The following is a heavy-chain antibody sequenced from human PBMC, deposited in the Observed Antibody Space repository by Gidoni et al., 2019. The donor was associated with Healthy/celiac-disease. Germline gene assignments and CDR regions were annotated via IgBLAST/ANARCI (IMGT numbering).Heavy chain of an antibody. V-gene: IGHV3-9*01. D-gene: IGHD4-17*01. Sequence: EVQLVESGGGLVQPGRSLRLSCAASGFTFDDYAMHWVRQAPGKGLEWVSGISWNSGSIGYADSVKGRFTISRDNAKNSLYLQMNSLRAEDTALYYCAKDFFRGRDYGDYVYYYYGMDVWGQGTTVTVSS. CDR2: ISWNSGSI. CDR1: GFTFDDYA. CDR3: AKDFFRGRDYGDYVYYYYGMDV. J-gene: IGHJ6*02.